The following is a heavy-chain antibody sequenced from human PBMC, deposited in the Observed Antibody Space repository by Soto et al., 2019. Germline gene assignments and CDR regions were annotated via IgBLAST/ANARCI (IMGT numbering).Heavy chain of an antibody. CDR3: ARRIAVAGHAFDI. CDR2: IYYSGST. D-gene: IGHD6-19*01. V-gene: IGHV4-59*01. Sequence: QVQLQESGPGLVKPSETLSLTCTVSGGSISSYYWSWIRQPPGTGLEWIGYIYYSGSTNYNPSLKSRVTISVDTSKNQFSLKLSSVTAADTAVYYCARRIAVAGHAFDIWGQGTMVTVSS. CDR1: GGSISSYY. J-gene: IGHJ3*02.